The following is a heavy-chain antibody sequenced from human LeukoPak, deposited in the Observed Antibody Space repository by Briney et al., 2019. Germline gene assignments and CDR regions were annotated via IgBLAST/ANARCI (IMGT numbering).Heavy chain of an antibody. V-gene: IGHV3-7*01. J-gene: IGHJ4*02. CDR3: AIATTGRGAFGS. D-gene: IGHD1-1*01. CDR2: TNEAGGDN. CDR1: GFTFSDFW. Sequence: PGGSLRLSCAASGFTFSDFWMSWVRQAPGKGLECVASTNEAGGDNLYVDSVKGRFTISRDNSKNSLSLQMNSLTAEDTAIYYCAIATTGRGAFGSWGQGTLVTVSS.